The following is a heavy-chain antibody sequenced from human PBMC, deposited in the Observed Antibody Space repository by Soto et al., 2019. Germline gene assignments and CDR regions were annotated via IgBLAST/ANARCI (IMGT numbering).Heavy chain of an antibody. Sequence: QVQLVQSGAEVKKPGASVKVSCKASGYTFTGYPIHWVRQAPGQGLEWMGWINAGNGNTKYSQKFQGRVTITRDTSASTDYMELSSLRSEDTAVYYCARDWARAEDVWGQGTTVTVSS. V-gene: IGHV1-3*01. CDR2: INAGNGNT. CDR3: ARDWARAEDV. CDR1: GYTFTGYP. D-gene: IGHD7-27*01. J-gene: IGHJ6*02.